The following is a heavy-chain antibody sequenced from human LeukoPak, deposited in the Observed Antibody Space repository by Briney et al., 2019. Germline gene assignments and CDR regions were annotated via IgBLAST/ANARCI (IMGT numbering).Heavy chain of an antibody. CDR1: GDSIISGGYY. D-gene: IGHD1-26*01. V-gene: IGHV4-31*02. J-gene: IGHJ5*02. CDR2: IYYSGTT. Sequence: SETLSLTCTVSGDSIISGGYYWSWIRQHPGKGLEWIGYIYYSGTTYYNPSLKSRVTMSADTSKNQFSLKLSSVTAADTAMYYCARDPVGPGWFDPWGQGTLVTFSS. CDR3: ARDPVGPGWFDP.